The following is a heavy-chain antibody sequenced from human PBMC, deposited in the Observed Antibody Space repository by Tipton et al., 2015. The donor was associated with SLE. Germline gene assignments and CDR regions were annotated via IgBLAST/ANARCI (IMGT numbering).Heavy chain of an antibody. J-gene: IGHJ4*02. V-gene: IGHV1-69*01. CDR2: FTPISDPP. Sequence: QSGAEVKKPGSSVKVSCKASGGTFSRSAISWLRQAPGQGLEWMGGFTPISDPPNYAQKFLGRVAITADESASTVHMELSSLTSEDTAVYYCARDYPAYFDYWGQGTLVTVSS. CDR3: ARDYPAYFDY. CDR1: GGTFSRSA.